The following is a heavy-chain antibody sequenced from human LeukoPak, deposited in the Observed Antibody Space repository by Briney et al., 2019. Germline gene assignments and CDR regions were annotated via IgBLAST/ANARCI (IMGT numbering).Heavy chain of an antibody. D-gene: IGHD3-3*01. V-gene: IGHV4-39*07. J-gene: IGHJ3*02. Sequence: SETLSLTCTVSGASINTNDFYWAWIRQPPGKGLEWLGTIHSFGQIYSNPSLKTRLSISVDTSKNQFSLKLSSVTAADTAVYYCASSYYDFWSGTRDAFDIWGQGTMVTVSS. CDR2: IHSFGQI. CDR1: GASINTNDFY. CDR3: ASSYYDFWSGTRDAFDI.